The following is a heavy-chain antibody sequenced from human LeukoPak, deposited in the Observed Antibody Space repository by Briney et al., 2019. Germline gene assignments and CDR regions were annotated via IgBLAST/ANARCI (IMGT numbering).Heavy chain of an antibody. D-gene: IGHD6-13*01. J-gene: IGHJ4*02. Sequence: ASVKVSCKVSGYTLTELPMHWVRQAPGKGLEWMGGFDPEDGETIYAQKFQGRVTMTEDTSTDTAYMELSSLRSEDTAVYYCATDASNIAAAGTCDYFDYWGQGTLVTVSS. CDR2: FDPEDGET. CDR3: ATDASNIAAAGTCDYFDY. V-gene: IGHV1-24*01. CDR1: GYTLTELP.